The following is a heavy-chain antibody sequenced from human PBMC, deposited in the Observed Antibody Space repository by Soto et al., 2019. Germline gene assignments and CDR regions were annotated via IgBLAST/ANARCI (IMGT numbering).Heavy chain of an antibody. V-gene: IGHV3-30-3*01. CDR2: ISNDGSNK. J-gene: IGHJ6*02. CDR1: GFMFSGYA. CDR3: VRDSGGAYYYGMDV. Sequence: GGSLRLSCAASGFMFSGYAMHWVRQAPGKGLEWVAIISNDGSNKYYADSVKGRFTISRDNSKNTLYLQMNSLRADDTAIYYCVRDSGGAYYYGMDVWGQGTTVTVS. D-gene: IGHD3-10*01.